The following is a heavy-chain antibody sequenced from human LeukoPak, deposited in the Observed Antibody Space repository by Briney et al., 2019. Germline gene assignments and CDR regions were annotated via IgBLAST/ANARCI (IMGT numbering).Heavy chain of an antibody. CDR1: EFTFRNYW. Sequence: GGSLRLSCAAPEFTFRNYWMSWVRQAPGKGLEWVAHIKQDGSQEQYVGPVKGRFTISRDNAKNSLYLQMNGLRAEDTAVYYCARGQTTFELWGQGTLVTVSS. CDR2: IKQDGSQE. V-gene: IGHV3-7*01. CDR3: ARGQTTFEL. D-gene: IGHD1-7*01. J-gene: IGHJ5*02.